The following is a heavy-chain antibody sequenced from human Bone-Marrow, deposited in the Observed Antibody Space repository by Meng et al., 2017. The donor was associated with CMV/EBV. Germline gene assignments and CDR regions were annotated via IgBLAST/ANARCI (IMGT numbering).Heavy chain of an antibody. CDR2: IIPIFGTA. J-gene: IGHJ4*02. V-gene: IGHV1-69*12. CDR1: GGTFSSYA. Sequence: QVQLLQSGAEVKKPGSWVKVSCKASGGTFSSYAISWVRQAPGQGLEWMGGIIPIFGTANYEQKFQGRVTITADESTSTAYMELSSLRSEDTAVYYCARALGDIGLDYWGQGTLVTVSS. D-gene: IGHD5-12*01. CDR3: ARALGDIGLDY.